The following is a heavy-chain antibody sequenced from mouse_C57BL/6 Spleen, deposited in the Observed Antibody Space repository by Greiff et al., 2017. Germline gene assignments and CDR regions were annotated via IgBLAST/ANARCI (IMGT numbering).Heavy chain of an antibody. Sequence: EVKVVESGGGLVQPKGSLKLSCAASGFSFNTYAMNWVRQAPGKGLEWVARIRSKSNNYATYYADSVKDRFTISRDDSESMLYLQMNNLKTEDTAMYYCVRHYSNYGYFDVWGTGTTVTVSS. CDR2: IRSKSNNYAT. D-gene: IGHD2-5*01. CDR3: VRHYSNYGYFDV. J-gene: IGHJ1*03. V-gene: IGHV10-1*01. CDR1: GFSFNTYA.